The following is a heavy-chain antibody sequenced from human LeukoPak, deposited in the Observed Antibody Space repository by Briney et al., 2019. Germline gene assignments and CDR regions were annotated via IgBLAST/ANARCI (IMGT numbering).Heavy chain of an antibody. D-gene: IGHD3-22*01. CDR1: GGTFSSYA. J-gene: IGHJ4*02. CDR3: ASGGWLLPPY. Sequence: ASVKVSCKASGGTFSSYAISWVRQAPGQGLEWMGKIIPIFGAANYAQKFQGRVTITADKSTSTAYMELSSLRSEDTAVYYCASGGWLLPPYWGQGTLVTVSS. V-gene: IGHV1-69*06. CDR2: IIPIFGAA.